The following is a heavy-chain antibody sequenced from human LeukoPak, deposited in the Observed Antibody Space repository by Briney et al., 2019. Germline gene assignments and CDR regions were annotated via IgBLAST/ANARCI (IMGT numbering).Heavy chain of an antibody. Sequence: GGSLRLSCAASGFTFSSYSMNWVRQAPGKGLEWVSSISSSSSYIYYADSVKGRFTISRDNAKNSLYLQMNSLRAEDTAVYYCARGLKAGGGSQYFDYWGQGTLVTVSS. D-gene: IGHD2-15*01. CDR2: ISSSSSYI. V-gene: IGHV3-21*01. J-gene: IGHJ4*02. CDR3: ARGLKAGGGSQYFDY. CDR1: GFTFSSYS.